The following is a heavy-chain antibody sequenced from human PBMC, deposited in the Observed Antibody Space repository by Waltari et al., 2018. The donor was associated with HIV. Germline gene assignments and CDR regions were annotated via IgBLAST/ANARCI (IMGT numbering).Heavy chain of an antibody. CDR2: INPDGNTI. V-gene: IGHV3-74*01. D-gene: IGHD3-10*02. CDR3: VKDMFGEYDY. J-gene: IGHJ4*02. Sequence: EVQLVQSGGGLVQPGGSRRLSCATSGFSVSRYWMYWVRQIPGQGLVWVSRINPDGNTINYADSVRGRFTISRDYAKNTLYLQMNSLRDEDTAMYYCVKDMFGEYDYWGQGTLVTVSS. CDR1: GFSVSRYW.